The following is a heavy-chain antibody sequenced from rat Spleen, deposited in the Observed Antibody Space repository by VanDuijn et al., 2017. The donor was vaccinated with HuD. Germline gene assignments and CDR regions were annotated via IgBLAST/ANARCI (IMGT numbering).Heavy chain of an antibody. D-gene: IGHD1-11*01. J-gene: IGHJ2*01. CDR3: ATRDGGYPH. CDR1: GFTFSNYY. Sequence: EVQLVESGGGLVQPGRSLKLSCAASGFTFSNYYMAWVREAPTTGLEWVATISYGESSGHSGTYYRDSVRGRFTISRDDAKSTLSLQMDSLRSEDTATYYCATRDGGYPHWGQGVMVTVSS. CDR2: ISYGESSGHSGT. V-gene: IGHV5-25*01.